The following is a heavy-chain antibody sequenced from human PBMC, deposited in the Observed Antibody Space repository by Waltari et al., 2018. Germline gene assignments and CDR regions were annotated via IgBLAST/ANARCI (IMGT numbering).Heavy chain of an antibody. V-gene: IGHV4-39*01. Sequence: QLHLQESGPGPVKPPEPLSLTCSVSGGYIDPPQHHWSWIRQPPGQGLEWIGTISYAGTTYTNPSLRSRLTMSRDTSKNQLSLTLGSTTAADTAVYYCATYIGASVGTAAFDVWGQGTMVTVSS. D-gene: IGHD5-12*01. CDR1: GGYIDPPQHH. J-gene: IGHJ3*01. CDR2: ISYAGTT. CDR3: ATYIGASVGTAAFDV.